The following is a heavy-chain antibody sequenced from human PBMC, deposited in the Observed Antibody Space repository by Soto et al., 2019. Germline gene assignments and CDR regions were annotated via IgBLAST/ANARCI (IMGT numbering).Heavy chain of an antibody. D-gene: IGHD6-13*01. CDR2: ISGNGGST. CDR1: GFTFSSYA. V-gene: IGHV3-23*01. CDR3: AKSGIGIAVARHLSWYYFDY. J-gene: IGHJ4*02. Sequence: PGGSLRLSCAASGFTFSSYAMSWVRQAPGKGLEWVSAISGNGGSTYYADSVKGRFTISRDNSKNTLYLQMNSLRAEDTAVYYCAKSGIGIAVARHLSWYYFDYWGQGSLDTVSS.